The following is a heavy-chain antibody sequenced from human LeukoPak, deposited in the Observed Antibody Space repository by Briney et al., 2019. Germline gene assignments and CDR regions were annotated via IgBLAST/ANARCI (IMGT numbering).Heavy chain of an antibody. J-gene: IGHJ4*02. D-gene: IGHD1/OR15-1a*01. CDR2: ISNTGGST. V-gene: IGHV3-23*01. CDR3: AKDRTTVARIFDY. CDR1: GFTFSSYA. Sequence: GGSLRLSCAASGFTFSSYAMSWVRQAPGKGLEWVSAISNTGGSTYYADSVKGRFTISRDKSKNTLSLQMNSLRAEDTATYYCAKDRTTVARIFDYWGQGTLVTVSS.